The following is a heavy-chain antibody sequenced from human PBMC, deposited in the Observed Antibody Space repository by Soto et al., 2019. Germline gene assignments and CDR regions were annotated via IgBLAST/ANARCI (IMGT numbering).Heavy chain of an antibody. CDR2: ISAYNGNT. CDR1: GYTFTSYG. J-gene: IGHJ5*02. D-gene: IGHD3-10*01. CDR3: ERDADYYYGSGSDGRFDP. V-gene: IGHV1-18*01. Sequence: QVQLVQSGAEVKKPGASVKVSCKASGYTFTSYGISWMRQAPGQGLEWMGGISAYNGNTNYAQKLQGRVTMTTDTSTTTAYMELRSLRPDDTAVDDCERDADYYYGSGSDGRFDPWGQGTLVTVSS.